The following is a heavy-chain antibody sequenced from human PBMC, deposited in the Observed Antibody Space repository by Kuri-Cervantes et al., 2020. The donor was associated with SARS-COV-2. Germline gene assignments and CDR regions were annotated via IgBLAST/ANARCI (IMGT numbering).Heavy chain of an antibody. CDR2: IKQDGSEK. V-gene: IGHV3-7*01. CDR1: GFTFSSYW. Sequence: GESLKISCAASGFTFSSYWMHWVRQAPGKGLEWVANIKQDGSEKYYVDSVKGRLTISRDNAKNSLYLQMNSLRAEDTAVYYCARIKNDFWSGYYIGDAFDIWGQGTMVTVSS. J-gene: IGHJ3*02. D-gene: IGHD3-3*01. CDR3: ARIKNDFWSGYYIGDAFDI.